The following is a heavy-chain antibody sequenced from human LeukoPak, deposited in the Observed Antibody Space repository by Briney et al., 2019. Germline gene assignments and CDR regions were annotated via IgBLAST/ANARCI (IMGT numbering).Heavy chain of an antibody. D-gene: IGHD3-22*01. CDR1: GGTFSSYA. J-gene: IGHJ4*02. CDR3: ARGYYYDSSGYPFYFDY. CDR2: IIPILGIA. Sequence: SVKVSCKASGGTFSSYAISWVRQAPGQGLEWMGRIIPILGIANYAQKFQGRVTITADKSTSTAYMELSSLRAEDTAVYYCARGYYYDSSGYPFYFDYWGQGTLVTVSS. V-gene: IGHV1-69*04.